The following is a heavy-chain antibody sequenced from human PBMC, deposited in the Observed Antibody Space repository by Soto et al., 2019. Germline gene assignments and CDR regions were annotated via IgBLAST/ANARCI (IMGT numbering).Heavy chain of an antibody. D-gene: IGHD6-6*01. J-gene: IGHJ2*01. CDR2: IKSKTDGGTT. V-gene: IGHV3-15*07. CDR1: SVSNAW. CDR3: TTGDGRRAARDCNWYFDL. Sequence: SVSNAWLNWVRQAPGKGLEWVGRIKSKTDGGTTDYAAPVKGRLTISRDDSKNTLYLQLNILKTDHTDVYYCTTGDGRRAARDCNWYFDLWGRGTKVTVSS.